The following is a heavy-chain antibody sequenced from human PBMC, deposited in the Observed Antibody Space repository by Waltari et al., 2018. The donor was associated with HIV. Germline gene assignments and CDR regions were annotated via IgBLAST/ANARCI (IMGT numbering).Heavy chain of an antibody. CDR3: ARSWYYDSSPYGMDI. D-gene: IGHD3-22*01. V-gene: IGHV3-30*01. CDR2: MSHDGRKE. CDR1: GFSFNSYS. Sequence: QVQLVESGGGVVQPGGSLRVSCEASGFSFNSYSMHWVRRAPGKGLEWVAGMSHDGRKEYDADSVKGRFTISRENSKNTLYLEMNSLRVEDTAVYFCARSWYYDSSPYGMDIWGQGTTVTVSS. J-gene: IGHJ6*02.